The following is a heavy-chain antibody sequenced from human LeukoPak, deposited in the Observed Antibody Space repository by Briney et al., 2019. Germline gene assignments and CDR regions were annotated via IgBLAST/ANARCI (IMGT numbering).Heavy chain of an antibody. D-gene: IGHD2-21*02. V-gene: IGHV3-23*01. Sequence: GGSLRLSCAASGFTFSSYGMSWVRQAPGKGLEWVSAISGSGGSTYYADSVKGRFTISRDNPKNTLYLQMNSLRAEDTAVYYCAKDVKVTSYYFDYWGQGTLVTVSS. CDR2: ISGSGGST. CDR1: GFTFSSYG. CDR3: AKDVKVTSYYFDY. J-gene: IGHJ4*02.